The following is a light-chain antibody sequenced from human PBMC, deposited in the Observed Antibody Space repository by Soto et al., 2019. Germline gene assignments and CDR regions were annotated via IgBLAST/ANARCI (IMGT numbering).Light chain of an antibody. J-gene: IGKJ1*01. V-gene: IGKV1-12*01. CDR2: AAS. Sequence: DIQMTQSPSSVSASVGDRVTITCRASQGSSSWLAWYQQKPGKAPKLLIYAASSLQSGVPSRFSGRGPGTDVTRTISSLRPEDLATYYCEQANRFRRTFGQGTKVEIK. CDR1: QGSSSW. CDR3: EQANRFRRT.